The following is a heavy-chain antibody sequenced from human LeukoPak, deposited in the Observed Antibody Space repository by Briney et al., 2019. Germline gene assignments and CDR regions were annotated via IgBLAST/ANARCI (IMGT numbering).Heavy chain of an antibody. D-gene: IGHD1-7*01. V-gene: IGHV4-34*01. Sequence: PSETLSLTCGVFGGSFSNYYWGGIRQPPGKGLEWIGEINDSGRINYNPSLKTRVTISVATSKTQFSLELNSVTAADPAVYSCARRWNYGIQYYIDVWDKGTTVTVSS. J-gene: IGHJ6*03. CDR2: INDSGRI. CDR3: ARRWNYGIQYYIDV. CDR1: GGSFSNYY.